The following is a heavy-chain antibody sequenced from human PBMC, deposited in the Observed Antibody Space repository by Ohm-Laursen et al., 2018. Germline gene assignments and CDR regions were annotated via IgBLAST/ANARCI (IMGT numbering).Heavy chain of an antibody. J-gene: IGHJ3*02. CDR3: AKAYYDSDSFDI. Sequence: SLRLSCSASGFIFDDYAMHWVRQAPGKGLEWVSGISWNSGRIGYADSVKGRFTISRDNAKNSLYLQMNSLRAEDTALYYCAKAYYDSDSFDIWGQGTIVTVSS. V-gene: IGHV3-9*01. CDR2: ISWNSGRI. CDR1: GFIFDDYA. D-gene: IGHD3-22*01.